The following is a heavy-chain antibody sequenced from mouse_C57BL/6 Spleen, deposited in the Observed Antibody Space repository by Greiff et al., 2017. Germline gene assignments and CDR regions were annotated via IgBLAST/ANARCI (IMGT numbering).Heavy chain of an antibody. J-gene: IGHJ2*01. D-gene: IGHD4-1*01. V-gene: IGHV1-15*01. CDR3: TREWDVENIVY. CDR2: IDPETGGT. CDR1: GYTFTDYE. Sequence: QVQLQQSGAELVRPGASVTLSCKASGYTFTDYEMHWVKQTPVHGLEWIGAIDPETGGTAYNQKFKGKAILTADKSSSTAYMELRSLTSEDSAVXYCTREWDVENIVYSGEGTTLTVSS.